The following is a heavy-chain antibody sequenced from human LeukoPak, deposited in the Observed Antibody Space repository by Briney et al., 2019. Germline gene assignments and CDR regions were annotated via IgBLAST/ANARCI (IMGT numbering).Heavy chain of an antibody. J-gene: IGHJ4*02. V-gene: IGHV3-23*01. CDR3: AKGTAAAPRGPFDY. CDR2: ISGSGGST. Sequence: GGSLRLSCAASGFTFSSYAMSWVRRAPGKGLEWGSGISGSGGSTYYADSVKGRFTISRDNSKDTLYLQMNSLRAEDTAVYYCAKGTAAAPRGPFDYWGQGTLVTVSS. D-gene: IGHD6-13*01. CDR1: GFTFSSYA.